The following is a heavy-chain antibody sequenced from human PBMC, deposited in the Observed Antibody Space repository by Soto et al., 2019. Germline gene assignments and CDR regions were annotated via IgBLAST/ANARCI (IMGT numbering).Heavy chain of an antibody. Sequence: SETLSLSCTVSGGSISSGGYYWSWIRQHPGKGLEWIGYIYYSGSTYYNPSLKSRVTISVDTSKNQFSLKLSSVTAADTAVYYCARFPVRAGAGWFDPWGQGTLVTVSS. D-gene: IGHD3-10*01. CDR3: ARFPVRAGAGWFDP. CDR2: IYYSGST. CDR1: GGSISSGGYY. J-gene: IGHJ5*02. V-gene: IGHV4-31*03.